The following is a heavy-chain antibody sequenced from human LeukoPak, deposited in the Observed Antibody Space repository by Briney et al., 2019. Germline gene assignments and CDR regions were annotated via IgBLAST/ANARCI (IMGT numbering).Heavy chain of an antibody. D-gene: IGHD2-2*01. J-gene: IGHJ4*02. CDR2: IRYDGSNK. V-gene: IGHV3-30*02. CDR1: GFTFSSYG. CDR3: AKVVTGYCSSTSCPFDS. Sequence: GGSLRLSCAASGFTFSSYGMDWVRQAPGKGLEWVAYIRYDGSNKNYADSVKGRLTISRDNSKNTLYLQMSSLRAEGTAVYYCAKVVTGYCSSTSCPFDSWGQGTLVTVSS.